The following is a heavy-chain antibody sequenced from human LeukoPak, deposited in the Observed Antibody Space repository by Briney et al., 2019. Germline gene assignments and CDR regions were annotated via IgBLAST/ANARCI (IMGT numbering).Heavy chain of an antibody. D-gene: IGHD5-12*01. Sequence: GASVKVSCKASGYTFTSYDINWVRQATGQGLEWMGWMNPDSGNTGYAQKFQGRVTMTRNTSISTAYMELSSLRAEDTAVYYCARARFYGGYVANAFDIWGQGTMVTVSS. CDR1: GYTFTSYD. J-gene: IGHJ3*02. V-gene: IGHV1-8*01. CDR2: MNPDSGNT. CDR3: ARARFYGGYVANAFDI.